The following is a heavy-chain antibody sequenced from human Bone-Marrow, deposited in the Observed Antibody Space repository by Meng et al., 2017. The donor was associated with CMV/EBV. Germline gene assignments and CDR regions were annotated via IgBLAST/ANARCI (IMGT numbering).Heavy chain of an antibody. CDR3: ARVGSGGWYGIGRLDFDY. Sequence: GGSLRLSCAASGFTFSSYAMHWVRQAPGKGLEWVAVITYDASNNYYADSVKGRFTISRDNSTTSLYLKTNSLRAEDTAVYYCARVGSGGWYGIGRLDFDYWGQGTLVTVSS. J-gene: IGHJ4*02. V-gene: IGHV3-30*14. CDR2: ITYDASNN. CDR1: GFTFSSYA. D-gene: IGHD6-19*01.